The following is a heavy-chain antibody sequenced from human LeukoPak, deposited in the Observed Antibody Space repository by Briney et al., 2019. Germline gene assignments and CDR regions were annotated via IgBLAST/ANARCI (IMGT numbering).Heavy chain of an antibody. CDR1: GFNFRSYV. CDR3: VKVTYDYVWGSYES. CDR2: LSGSGEST. D-gene: IGHD3-16*01. V-gene: IGHV3-23*01. J-gene: IGHJ4*02. Sequence: GGSLRLSCVGSGFNFRSYVMSWVRQAPEKGLEWVSALSGSGESTYYADSVKGRFTISRDNSKNTMYLQMNGLRVEDTAVYYCVKVTYDYVWGSYESWGQGTLVTVSS.